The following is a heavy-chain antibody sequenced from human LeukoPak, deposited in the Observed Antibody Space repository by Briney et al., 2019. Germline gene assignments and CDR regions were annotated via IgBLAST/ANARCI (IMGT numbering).Heavy chain of an antibody. D-gene: IGHD5-12*01. CDR2: ISYDGRNK. J-gene: IGHJ4*02. V-gene: IGHV3-30*18. CDR1: GFTFSSYG. Sequence: GGSARLSCVASGFTFSSYGMHWVRQAPGKGLGWVAVISYDGRNKYYADSVKGGFTISRDDSKKTLYLQMNSQRVEDTAVYYYVKGGVATVDYFDFWGQGTMLTVSS. CDR3: VKGGVATVDYFDF.